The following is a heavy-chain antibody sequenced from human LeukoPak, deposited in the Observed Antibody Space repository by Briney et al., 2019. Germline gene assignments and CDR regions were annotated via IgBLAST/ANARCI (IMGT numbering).Heavy chain of an antibody. Sequence: GGSLRLSCAASGFTFSTYAMSWVRRAPRKGLEWVSAISGSGSNTYYADSVKGRFTISRDNSKNTLYLQMSSLRAEDTGVYYCATTLNIATPGHLWGQGALVTVSS. J-gene: IGHJ4*02. CDR3: ATTLNIATPGHL. CDR1: GFTFSTYA. V-gene: IGHV3-23*01. CDR2: ISGSGSNT. D-gene: IGHD6-13*01.